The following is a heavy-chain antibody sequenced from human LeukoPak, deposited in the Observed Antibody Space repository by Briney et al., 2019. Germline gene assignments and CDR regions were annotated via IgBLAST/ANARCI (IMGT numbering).Heavy chain of an antibody. CDR2: IKQDGSEK. D-gene: IGHD3-22*01. CDR1: GFTFSSYW. CDR3: ARELNYYDSSGYYEGTDPFDY. Sequence: GGSLRLSCAASGFTFSSYWMSWVRQAPGKGLEWVANIKQDGSEKYYVDSVKGRFTISRDNAKNSLYLQMNSLGAEDTAVYYCARELNYYDSSGYYEGTDPFDYWGQGTLVTVSS. V-gene: IGHV3-7*01. J-gene: IGHJ4*02.